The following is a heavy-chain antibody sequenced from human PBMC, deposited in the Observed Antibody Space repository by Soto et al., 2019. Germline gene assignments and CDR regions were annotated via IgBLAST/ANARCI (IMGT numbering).Heavy chain of an antibody. V-gene: IGHV1-3*01. CDR3: ARYYDFWSGYYYYYMDV. CDR1: GYTFTGYY. Sequence: ASVKVSCKASGYTFTGYYMHWVRQAPGQRLEWMGWINAGNGNTKYSQKFQGRVTMTRNTSISTAYMELSSLRSEDTAVYYCARYYDFWSGYYYYYMDVWGKGTTVTVSS. D-gene: IGHD3-3*01. CDR2: INAGNGNT. J-gene: IGHJ6*03.